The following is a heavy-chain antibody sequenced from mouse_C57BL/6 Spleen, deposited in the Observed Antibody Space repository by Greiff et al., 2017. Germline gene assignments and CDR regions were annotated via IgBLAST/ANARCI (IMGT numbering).Heavy chain of an antibody. CDR1: GFTFSDYY. Sequence: DVKLVESEGGLVQPGSSMKLSCTASGFTFSDYYMAWVRQVPEKGLEWVANINYDGSSTYYLDSLKSRFIISRDNAKNILYLQMSSLKSEDTATYYCARVPAEYFDYWGQGTTLTVSS. J-gene: IGHJ2*01. CDR3: ARVPAEYFDY. CDR2: INYDGSST. V-gene: IGHV5-16*01.